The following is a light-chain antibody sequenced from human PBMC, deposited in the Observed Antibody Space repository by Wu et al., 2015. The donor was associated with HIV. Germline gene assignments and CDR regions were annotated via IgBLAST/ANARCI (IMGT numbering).Light chain of an antibody. V-gene: IGKV3-15*01. Sequence: EIVMTQSPATLSVSPGGRVTLSCRASQSVSSNLAWYQQKPGQAPRLLIYGASTRATGIPARFSGSGSGTEFTLTISSLQSEDSGIYYCQQYDNWPPITFGQGTRLEI. J-gene: IGKJ5*01. CDR2: GAS. CDR3: QQYDNWPPIT. CDR1: QSVSSN.